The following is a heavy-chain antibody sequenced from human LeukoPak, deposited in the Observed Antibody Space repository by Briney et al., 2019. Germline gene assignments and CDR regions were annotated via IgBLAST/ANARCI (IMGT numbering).Heavy chain of an antibody. Sequence: ASVKVSCKASGYTFTSYDINWVRQATGQGLEWMGWMNPNSGNTGYAQKFQGRVTMTRNTSISTAYMELSSLRSEDTAVYYCAGGTTYYYDSRGDAFDIWGQGTMVTVSS. J-gene: IGHJ3*02. CDR2: MNPNSGNT. D-gene: IGHD3-22*01. CDR3: AGGTTYYYDSRGDAFDI. V-gene: IGHV1-8*01. CDR1: GYTFTSYD.